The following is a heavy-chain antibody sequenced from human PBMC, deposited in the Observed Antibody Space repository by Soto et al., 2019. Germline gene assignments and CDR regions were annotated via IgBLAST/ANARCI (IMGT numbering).Heavy chain of an antibody. CDR3: ARRGQYCGNSPCRFDP. Sequence: PGESLNTSCQASDNRFSDYCIASVLQLRGRGLEWMGAIYHGDSDTRYSASFQGQVTISADKSISTTFLQWSSLKASDTAMYYCARRGQYCGNSPCRFDPWGQGTMVTVSS. V-gene: IGHV5-51*01. CDR1: DNRFSDYC. J-gene: IGHJ5*02. D-gene: IGHD2-21*01. CDR2: IYHGDSDT.